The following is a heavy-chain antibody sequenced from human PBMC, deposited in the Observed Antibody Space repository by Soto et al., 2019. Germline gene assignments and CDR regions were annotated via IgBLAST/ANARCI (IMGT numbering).Heavy chain of an antibody. J-gene: IGHJ3*02. V-gene: IGHV3-23*01. Sequence: ELLLLESGGGLIQPGGSLRLSCAASGFTFNSYAVSWVRQAPGKGLEWVSTISGSGGSTYYADSVKGRFTISRDNSKNTLYLQMNSLRAEDTAIYYCTKGAHDFGAHDDGFDIWGQGTMVTVSS. CDR1: GFTFNSYA. D-gene: IGHD4-17*01. CDR3: TKGAHDFGAHDDGFDI. CDR2: ISGSGGST.